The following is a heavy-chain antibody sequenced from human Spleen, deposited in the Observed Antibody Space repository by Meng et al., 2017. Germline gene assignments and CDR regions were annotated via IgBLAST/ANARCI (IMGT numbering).Heavy chain of an antibody. V-gene: IGHV4-34*01. CDR2: INHSGST. Sequence: QVHRRQGGAGLWKPSETLSLTCVVSGGSFSDYYWSWIRQPPGKGLEWIGEINHSGSTNYNPSLENRATISVDTSQNNLSLKLSSVTAADSAVYYCARGPTTMAHDFDYWGQGTLVTVSS. CDR3: ARGPTTMAHDFDY. D-gene: IGHD4-11*01. CDR1: GGSFSDYY. J-gene: IGHJ4*02.